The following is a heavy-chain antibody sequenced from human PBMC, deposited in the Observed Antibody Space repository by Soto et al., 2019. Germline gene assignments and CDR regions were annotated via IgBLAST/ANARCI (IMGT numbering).Heavy chain of an antibody. Sequence: EVQLVESGGGLVQPGGSLRLSCAASGFTFRSYAMNWVRQAPGKGLEWVSYINSGSSTIYYADSAKGRFSISRDNAKNSLYLQMNSLRDEDTAVYFWVRDRGYTGYDLEYWGQGALVTVSS. CDR1: GFTFRSYA. CDR2: INSGSSTI. J-gene: IGHJ4*02. D-gene: IGHD5-12*01. V-gene: IGHV3-48*02. CDR3: VRDRGYTGYDLEY.